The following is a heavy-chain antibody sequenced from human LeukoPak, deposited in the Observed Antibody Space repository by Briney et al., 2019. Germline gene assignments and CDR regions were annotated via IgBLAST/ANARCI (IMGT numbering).Heavy chain of an antibody. V-gene: IGHV1-2*02. J-gene: IGHJ4*02. Sequence: ASVKVSCKASGYTFTGYYMHWVRQAPGQGLEWMGWINPNSGGTNYAQKFQGRVTMTRDTSISTAYMELSRLRSDDTAVYYCARPWGFGVAPLDYWGQGTLVTVSS. CDR3: ARPWGFGVAPLDY. CDR1: GYTFTGYY. CDR2: INPNSGGT. D-gene: IGHD3-3*01.